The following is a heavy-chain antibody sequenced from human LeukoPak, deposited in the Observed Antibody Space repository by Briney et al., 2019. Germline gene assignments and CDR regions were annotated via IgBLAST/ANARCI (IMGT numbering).Heavy chain of an antibody. J-gene: IGHJ5*02. Sequence: PGGSLRLSCAASGFTFSSYAMSWVRQAPGKGLEWVSAISGSGGSTYYADSVEGRFTISRDNSKNTLYLQMNSLRAEDTAVYYCAKKNYYGSGSYYNGGYNWFDPWGQGTPVTVSS. CDR1: GFTFSSYA. CDR2: ISGSGGST. V-gene: IGHV3-23*01. CDR3: AKKNYYGSGSYYNGGYNWFDP. D-gene: IGHD3-10*01.